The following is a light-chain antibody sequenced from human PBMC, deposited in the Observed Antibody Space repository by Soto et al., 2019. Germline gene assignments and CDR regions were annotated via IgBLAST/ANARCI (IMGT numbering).Light chain of an antibody. Sequence: DIQMTQSPSSLSASIGDRVTITCQASQDINNYLNWYQQKPGKAPKLLIYDASNLETGVPSRFSGSGSGTDFTFTISSLQPEDIATYYCQQYDSSLFTFGPGTKVDIK. V-gene: IGKV1-33*01. J-gene: IGKJ3*01. CDR3: QQYDSSLFT. CDR1: QDINNY. CDR2: DAS.